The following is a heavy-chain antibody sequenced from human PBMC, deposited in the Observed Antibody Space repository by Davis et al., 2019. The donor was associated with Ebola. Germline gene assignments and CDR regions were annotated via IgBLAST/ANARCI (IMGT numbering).Heavy chain of an antibody. CDR3: SKEQQWLVGTNWFDP. CDR1: GFTFSSYA. V-gene: IGHV3-23*01. J-gene: IGHJ5*02. CDR2: LSGGGDIA. D-gene: IGHD6-19*01. Sequence: PGGSLRLSCEVSGFTFSSYAMSWVRQAPGKGLEWVAGLSGGGDIANYAHSVQGRFTILKDKSKNMLFLQMDDLRADDTAVYYCSKEQQWLVGTNWFDPWGQGTLVTVSS.